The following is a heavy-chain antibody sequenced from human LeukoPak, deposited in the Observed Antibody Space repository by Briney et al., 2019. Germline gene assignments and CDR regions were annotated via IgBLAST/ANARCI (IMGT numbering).Heavy chain of an antibody. V-gene: IGHV3-7*01. CDR3: ATLGEYYDSSGYYYN. CDR2: IKEDGSER. D-gene: IGHD3-22*01. CDR1: AFIFSGHW. J-gene: IGHJ4*02. Sequence: GGSLRLSCEGSAFIFSGHWMNWVRQTPGKGLEWVASIKEDGSERQYVDSVKGRFSISRDNTKGSLFLQLNSLRAEDTAVYYCATLGEYYDSSGYYYNWGQGTLVTVSS.